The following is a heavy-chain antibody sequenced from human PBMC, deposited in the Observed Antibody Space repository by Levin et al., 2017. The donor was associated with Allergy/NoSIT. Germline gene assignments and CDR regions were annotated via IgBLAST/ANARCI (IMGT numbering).Heavy chain of an antibody. V-gene: IGHV3-11*01. CDR2: ISSSGSTI. J-gene: IGHJ4*02. Sequence: LSLPCAASGFTFSDYYMSWIRQAPGKGLEWVSYISSSGSTIYYADSVKGRFTISRDNAKNSLYLQMNSLRAEDTAVYYCASTTDYGDYYFDYWGQGTLVTVSS. D-gene: IGHD4-17*01. CDR1: GFTFSDYY. CDR3: ASTTDYGDYYFDY.